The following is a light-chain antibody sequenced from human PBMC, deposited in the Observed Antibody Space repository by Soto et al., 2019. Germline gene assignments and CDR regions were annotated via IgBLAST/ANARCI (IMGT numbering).Light chain of an antibody. Sequence: QSVLTQPPSVSGAPGQRVIVSCTGSTSNIGAGYDVHWYQQLPGTSPKLLIFANSNRPSGVPDRFSASRSGSSASLTITGLQAEDEADYYCQSYDTSLSGSYVFGGGTKV. CDR3: QSYDTSLSGSYV. CDR1: TSNIGAGYD. V-gene: IGLV1-40*01. CDR2: ANS. J-gene: IGLJ1*01.